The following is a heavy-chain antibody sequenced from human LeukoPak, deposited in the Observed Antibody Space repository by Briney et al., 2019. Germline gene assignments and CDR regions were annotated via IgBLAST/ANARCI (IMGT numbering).Heavy chain of an antibody. V-gene: IGHV4-61*02. Sequence: SETLSLTCTVSGGSISSGSYYWSWIRQPAGKGLEWIGRIYTSGSTNYNPSLKSRVTISVDTSKNQFSLKLSSVTAADTAVYYCARVTYSSSWYGSLYYYYYMDVWGKGTTVTVSS. CDR2: IYTSGST. CDR3: ARVTYSSSWYGSLYYYYYMDV. J-gene: IGHJ6*03. CDR1: GGSISSGSYY. D-gene: IGHD6-13*01.